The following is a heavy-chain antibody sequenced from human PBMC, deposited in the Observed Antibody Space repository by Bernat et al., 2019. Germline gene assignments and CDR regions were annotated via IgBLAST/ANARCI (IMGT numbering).Heavy chain of an antibody. D-gene: IGHD3-10*01. J-gene: IGHJ4*02. CDR3: AQTYGSGSYSVSRRFDY. Sequence: QVQLVQSGAEVKEPGASVKVSCKASGYTFTSYDINWVRQATGQGLEWMGWMNPNSGNTGYAQKFQGRVTMTRNTSISTAYMELSSLRSEDTAVYYCAQTYGSGSYSVSRRFDYWGRGTLVTVSS. CDR2: MNPNSGNT. CDR1: GYTFTSYD. V-gene: IGHV1-8*01.